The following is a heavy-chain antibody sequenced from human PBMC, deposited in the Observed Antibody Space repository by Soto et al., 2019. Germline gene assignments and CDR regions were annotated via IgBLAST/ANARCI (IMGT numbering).Heavy chain of an antibody. V-gene: IGHV3-74*01. CDR1: EFIFSASW. CDR3: ASDLVVGSGSLGH. D-gene: IGHD3-10*01. Sequence: EVQLVESGGGLVQPGGSLRLSCAASEFIFSASWMHWVRQAPGKGLVWVARIRGDGADSNYAASVKGRFTISRDNDKSTLYLQLNSLRAEDTAVYYCASDLVVGSGSLGHWGQGTLVTVSS. CDR2: IRGDGADS. J-gene: IGHJ4*02.